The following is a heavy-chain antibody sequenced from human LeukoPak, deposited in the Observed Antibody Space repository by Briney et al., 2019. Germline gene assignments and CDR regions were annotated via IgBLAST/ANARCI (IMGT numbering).Heavy chain of an antibody. CDR1: GYTFTGYY. Sequence: ASVKVSCKASGYTFTGYYMHWVRQAPGQGLEWMGRINPNSGDTNYAQNFRGRVTMTRDTSISTSNTELSRLRSDDTAVYYCARERRFGELLLFDYWGLGTLVTVSS. D-gene: IGHD3-10*01. V-gene: IGHV1-2*06. CDR2: INPNSGDT. J-gene: IGHJ4*02. CDR3: ARERRFGELLLFDY.